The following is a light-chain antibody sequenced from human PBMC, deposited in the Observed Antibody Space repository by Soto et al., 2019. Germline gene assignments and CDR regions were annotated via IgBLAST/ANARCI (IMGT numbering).Light chain of an antibody. J-gene: IGKJ1*01. CDR3: QQYGSSPPT. CDR1: QSISRY. Sequence: IVLTQSPGTLSLSPGERTTLSCRASQSISRYLAWYQQKPGQGPSLLIYGASSRDTGTPDRFSGSGSGTDFTLTINRLEPEDFALYYCQQYGSSPPTFGQGTKVEIK. CDR2: GAS. V-gene: IGKV3-20*01.